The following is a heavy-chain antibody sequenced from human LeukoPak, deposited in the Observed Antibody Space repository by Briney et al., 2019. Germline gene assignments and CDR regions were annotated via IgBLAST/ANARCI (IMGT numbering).Heavy chain of an antibody. Sequence: ASVKVSCKASGYTFTSYYMHWVRQAPGQGLEWMGIINPSGGSTSYAQKFQGRVTMTRDTSTSTVYMELSSLRSEDTAVYYCARATGGHLTGGKFDYWGQGTLVTVSS. CDR2: INPSGGST. D-gene: IGHD2-8*02. CDR3: ARATGGHLTGGKFDY. J-gene: IGHJ4*02. CDR1: GYTFTSYY. V-gene: IGHV1-46*01.